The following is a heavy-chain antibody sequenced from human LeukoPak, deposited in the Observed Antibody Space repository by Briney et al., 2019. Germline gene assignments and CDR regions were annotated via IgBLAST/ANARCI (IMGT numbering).Heavy chain of an antibody. CDR3: AIPTCSGSGYCSTSDPFHT. Sequence: GGSLRLSCAASGFTFDNHGIGWVRQAPGKGLEWVSGISGSGGRTYYADSVKGRFTISRDNSKNTLSLQLNSLGVEDTATYYCAIPTCSGSGYCSTSDPFHTWGQGTMVTVSS. D-gene: IGHD2-2*03. V-gene: IGHV3-23*01. CDR2: ISGSGGRT. J-gene: IGHJ3*02. CDR1: GFTFDNHG.